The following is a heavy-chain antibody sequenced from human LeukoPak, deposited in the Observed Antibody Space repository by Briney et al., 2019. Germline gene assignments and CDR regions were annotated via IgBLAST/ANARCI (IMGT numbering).Heavy chain of an antibody. D-gene: IGHD5-18*01. CDR1: GFTFSSYG. Sequence: PGGSLRLSCAASGFTFSSYGMHWVRQAPGKGLEWVAVIWYDGSNKYYADSVKGRFTISRDNSKNTLYLQMNSLRAEDTAVYYCAKGRGYSYGYYMDVWGKGTTVTVSS. V-gene: IGHV3-33*06. CDR2: IWYDGSNK. CDR3: AKGRGYSYGYYMDV. J-gene: IGHJ6*03.